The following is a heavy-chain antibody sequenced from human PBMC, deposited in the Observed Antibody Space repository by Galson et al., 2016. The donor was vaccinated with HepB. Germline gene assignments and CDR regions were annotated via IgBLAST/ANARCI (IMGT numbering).Heavy chain of an antibody. CDR3: AGEYSSSWLH. CDR2: MNPNSGNT. V-gene: IGHV1-8*01. J-gene: IGHJ1*01. D-gene: IGHD6-13*01. Sequence: SVKVSCKGSGYTFTSYEINWVRQATGQGLEWMGWMNPNSGNTGYAQRFQGRVTMTRNTSISTAYLELSSLRSEDTAVYYCAGEYSSSWLHWGQGTLVTVSS. CDR1: GYTFTSYE.